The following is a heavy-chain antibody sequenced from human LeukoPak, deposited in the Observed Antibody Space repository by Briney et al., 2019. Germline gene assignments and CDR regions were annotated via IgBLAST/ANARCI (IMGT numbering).Heavy chain of an antibody. V-gene: IGHV3-23*01. Sequence: GGSLRLSCAVSGFTFSSYAMSWVRQAPGKGLEWVSIIGRDGRNTHYADSVEGRFTISRDNSESTLFLLVNSLRAEDTAVYYCAKGHAVIVPSTRYFDYWGQGTLVTVSS. D-gene: IGHD3-22*01. CDR2: IGRDGRNT. CDR1: GFTFSSYA. J-gene: IGHJ4*02. CDR3: AKGHAVIVPSTRYFDY.